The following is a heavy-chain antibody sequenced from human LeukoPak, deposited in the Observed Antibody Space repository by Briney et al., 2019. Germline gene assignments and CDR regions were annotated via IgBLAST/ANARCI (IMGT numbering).Heavy chain of an antibody. J-gene: IGHJ5*02. CDR3: AGDTISASLFDL. V-gene: IGHV3-48*02. D-gene: IGHD2/OR15-2a*01. CDR2: ITNSGSTI. CDR1: GFTFSSYA. Sequence: PGGSLRLSCAASGFTFSSYAMNWVRQAPGKGPEWLSYITNSGSTIYYADSVKGRFTISRDNAKNSLVLQMNSLRDEDSAVYYCAGDTISASLFDLWGQGTLITVSS.